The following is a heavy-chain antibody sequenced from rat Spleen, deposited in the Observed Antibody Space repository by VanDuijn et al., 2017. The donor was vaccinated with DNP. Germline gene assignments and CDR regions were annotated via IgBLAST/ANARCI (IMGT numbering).Heavy chain of an antibody. Sequence: EVQLQESGPGLVKPSQSLSLTCSVTGYSITSSYRWNWIRKFPGKELEWMGYINSAGSTNYNPSLKSRISITRDTSKNQFFLQVNSVTTEDTATYYCARGRYNSYNWFAYWGQGTLVTVSS. V-gene: IGHV3-3*01. CDR3: ARGRYNSYNWFAY. J-gene: IGHJ3*01. D-gene: IGHD1-4*01. CDR1: GYSITSSYR. CDR2: INSAGST.